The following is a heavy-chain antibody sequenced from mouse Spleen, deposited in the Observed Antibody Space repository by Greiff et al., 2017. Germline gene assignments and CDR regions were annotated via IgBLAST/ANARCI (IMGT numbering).Heavy chain of an antibody. V-gene: IGHV1-14*01. Sequence: VQLQQSGPELVKPGASVKMSCKASGYTFTSYVMHWVKQKPGQGLEWIGYINPYNDGTKYNEKFKGKATLTSDKSSSTAYMELSSLTSEDSAVYYCAREDGNYPYYFDYWGQGTTLTVSS. D-gene: IGHD2-1*01. CDR1: GYTFTSYV. CDR3: AREDGNYPYYFDY. J-gene: IGHJ2*01. CDR2: INPYNDGT.